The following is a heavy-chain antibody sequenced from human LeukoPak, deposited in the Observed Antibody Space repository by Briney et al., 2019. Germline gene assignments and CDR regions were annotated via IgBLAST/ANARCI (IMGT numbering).Heavy chain of an antibody. V-gene: IGHV4-59*01. J-gene: IGHJ3*02. CDR1: GGSISSYY. CDR2: IYYSGST. CDR3: AREGYSSGWYYAFDI. Sequence: SSETLSLTCTVSGGSISSYYWSWIRQPAGKGLEWIGYIYYSGSTNYNPSLKSRVTISVDTSKNQFSLKLSSVTAADTAVYYCAREGYSSGWYYAFDIWGQGTMVTVSS. D-gene: IGHD6-19*01.